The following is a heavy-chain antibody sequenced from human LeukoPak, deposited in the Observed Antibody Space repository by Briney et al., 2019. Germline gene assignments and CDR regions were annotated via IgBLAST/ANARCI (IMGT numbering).Heavy chain of an antibody. D-gene: IGHD6-13*01. CDR2: LSYDGSNK. V-gene: IGHV3-30*04. CDR3: AREAFGYSSSWFYFDY. J-gene: IGHJ4*02. Sequence: GGSLRLSCGASGFTFSSYAMHWVRQAPGKGLEWVAVLSYDGSNKNYADSVKGRFTISRDNSKNTLYLQMNSLRAEDTAVYYCAREAFGYSSSWFYFDYWGQGTLVTVSS. CDR1: GFTFSSYA.